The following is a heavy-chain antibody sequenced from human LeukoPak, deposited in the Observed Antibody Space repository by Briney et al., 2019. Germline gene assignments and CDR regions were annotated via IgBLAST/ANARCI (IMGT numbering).Heavy chain of an antibody. CDR3: ARPRDVIVVAIGRVPDAFDI. V-gene: IGHV4-39*01. D-gene: IGHD3-22*01. CDR2: IYYSGST. J-gene: IGHJ3*02. Sequence: SETLSLTCNVSGGTVSSSSYYWGWIRQPPGKGLEWIGTIYYSGSTYYSPSLKSRVTISVDSSKSQFSLKLNSVTAADTAVYYCARPRDVIVVAIGRVPDAFDIWGQGTMVTVSS. CDR1: GGTVSSSSYY.